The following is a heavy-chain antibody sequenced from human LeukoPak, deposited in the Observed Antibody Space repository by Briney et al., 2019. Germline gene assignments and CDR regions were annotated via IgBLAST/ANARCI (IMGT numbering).Heavy chain of an antibody. J-gene: IGHJ4*02. CDR2: ISWNSGSI. CDR3: ARDRVEMATIEDY. V-gene: IGHV3-9*01. Sequence: GRSLRLSCAASGFTFDDYAMHWVRHAPGKGLEWVSGISWNSGSIGYADSVRGRFTISRDNAKNSLYLQMNSLRAEDTAVYYCARDRVEMATIEDYWGQGTLVTVSS. D-gene: IGHD5-24*01. CDR1: GFTFDDYA.